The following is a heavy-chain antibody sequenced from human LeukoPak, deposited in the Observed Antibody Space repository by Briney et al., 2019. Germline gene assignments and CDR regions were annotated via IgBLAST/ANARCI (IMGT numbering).Heavy chain of an antibody. CDR3: ARDWGPTSSWGNWFDP. J-gene: IGHJ5*02. D-gene: IGHD6-13*01. CDR2: IYHSGST. CDR1: GGSISSSNW. Sequence: PSGTLSLTCAVSGGSISSSNWWSWVRQPPGKGLEWIGEIYHSGSTNYNPSLKSRVTISVDTSNNQFSLKLSSVTAADTAVYYCARDWGPTSSWGNWFDPWGQGTLVTVSS. V-gene: IGHV4-4*02.